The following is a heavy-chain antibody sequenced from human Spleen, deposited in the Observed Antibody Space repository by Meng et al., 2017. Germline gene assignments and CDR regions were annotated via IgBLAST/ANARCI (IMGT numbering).Heavy chain of an antibody. CDR1: GGSISSGGYY. CDR2: IYYSGST. V-gene: IGHV4-31*01. J-gene: IGHJ4*02. D-gene: IGHD3-10*01. CDR3: ARENYYGSRGLSDY. Sequence: QVQVEESGRGLVKPSQTLSLTCTVSGGSISSGGYYWSWIRQHPGKGLEWIGYIYYSGSTYYNPSLKSLVTISVDTSKNQFSLKLSSVTAADTAVYYCARENYYGSRGLSDYWGQGTLVTVSS.